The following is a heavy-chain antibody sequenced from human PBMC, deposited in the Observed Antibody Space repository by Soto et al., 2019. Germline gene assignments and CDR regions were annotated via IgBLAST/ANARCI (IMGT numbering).Heavy chain of an antibody. D-gene: IGHD2-15*01. CDR3: ARVGGSGGSCPLDY. CDR1: AFIISDYY. J-gene: IGHJ4*02. V-gene: IGHV3-11*01. Sequence: QVQLVESGGGLVKPGGSLRLSCAASAFIISDYYMSWIRQAPGKGLEWVSYISGSGTTIYYADSVKGRFPISRDNAKNSLYLQMSSLRAEDTAVYSCARVGGSGGSCPLDYWGQGTLVTVSS. CDR2: ISGSGTTI.